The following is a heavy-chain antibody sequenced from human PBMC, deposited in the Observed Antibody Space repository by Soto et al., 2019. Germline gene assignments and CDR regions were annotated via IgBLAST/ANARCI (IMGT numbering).Heavy chain of an antibody. CDR3: ARIHFGDEPSYYYYGMDA. V-gene: IGHV4-30-4*01. CDR1: GYSISSGYY. CDR2: IYYTGST. D-gene: IGHD4-17*01. Sequence: PSETLSLTCAVSGYSISSGYYWSWVRQPPGKGLEWIGYIYYTGSTFNNPSLKSRVSISIDTSKTQFSLKLSSVTAADTAVYYCARIHFGDEPSYYYYGMDAWGQGTTVTVSS. J-gene: IGHJ6*02.